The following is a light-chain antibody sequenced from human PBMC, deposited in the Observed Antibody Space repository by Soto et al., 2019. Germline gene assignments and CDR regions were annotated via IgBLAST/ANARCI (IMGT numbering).Light chain of an antibody. CDR2: EVS. Sequence: QSALTQPASVSGSPGQSITISCTGTSSDVGGYNYVSWFQQRPGKAPKLMIYEVSNRPSGVSNRFSGSRSGNTASLTISGLQSEDEAEYYCNSYTNNNTFVFGTGTKVTVL. V-gene: IGLV2-14*01. J-gene: IGLJ1*01. CDR3: NSYTNNNTFV. CDR1: SSDVGGYNY.